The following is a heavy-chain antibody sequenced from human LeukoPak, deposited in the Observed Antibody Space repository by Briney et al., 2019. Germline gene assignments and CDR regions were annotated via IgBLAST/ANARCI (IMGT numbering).Heavy chain of an antibody. Sequence: NPSETLSLTCAVSGYSISSGYYWGWIRQPPRKGLEWIGSIYHNGNTYYNPSLKSRVTISVDTSKNEFSLKLSSVTAADTAVYYCARAYHSSWYLNWFDPWGQGTLVTVSS. CDR2: IYHNGNT. D-gene: IGHD6-13*01. J-gene: IGHJ5*02. CDR1: GYSISSGYY. CDR3: ARAYHSSWYLNWFDP. V-gene: IGHV4-38-2*01.